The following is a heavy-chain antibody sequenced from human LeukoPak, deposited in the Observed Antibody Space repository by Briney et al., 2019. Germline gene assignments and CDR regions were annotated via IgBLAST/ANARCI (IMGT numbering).Heavy chain of an antibody. Sequence: PGGSLRLSCAASGFTFSDRYMDWVRQAPGKGLEWVAVIWSDATNQYYADSVKGRFTISRDNFKNTVSLQMNSLRAEDTAVYYCAKDAQRGFDYRNSLEHWGQGSLVSVSS. D-gene: IGHD4-11*01. J-gene: IGHJ4*02. CDR3: AKDAQRGFDYRNSLEH. V-gene: IGHV3-33*06. CDR2: IWSDATNQ. CDR1: GFTFSDRY.